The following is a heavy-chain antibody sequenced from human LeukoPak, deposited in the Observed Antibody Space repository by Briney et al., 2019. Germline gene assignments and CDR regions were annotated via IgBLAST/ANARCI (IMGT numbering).Heavy chain of an antibody. V-gene: IGHV3-23*01. J-gene: IGHJ4*02. CDR2: ISGRAGST. CDR3: AKCGNSGCHLIDY. D-gene: IGHD5-12*01. CDR1: GFTFSTNA. Sequence: GGSLRLSCAASGFTFSTNAMSWVRQAPGKGLEWVSAISGRAGSTYYSDSVKGRFTISRDNSKSTLYLQMDSLRAEDTAVYYCAKCGNSGCHLIDYWGQGTLVTVSS.